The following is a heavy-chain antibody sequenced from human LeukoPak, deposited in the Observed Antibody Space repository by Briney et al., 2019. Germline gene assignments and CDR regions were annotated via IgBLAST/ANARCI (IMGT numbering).Heavy chain of an antibody. V-gene: IGHV4-59*01. CDR2: IYYSGST. D-gene: IGHD6-19*01. Sequence: PSETLPLTCTASGGSISSYYWSWIRQPPGKGLEWIGYIYYSGSTNYNPSLKSRVTISVDTSKNQFSLKLSSVTAADTAVYYCARDRSGWYFDAFDIWGQGTMVTVSS. CDR1: GGSISSYY. CDR3: ARDRSGWYFDAFDI. J-gene: IGHJ3*02.